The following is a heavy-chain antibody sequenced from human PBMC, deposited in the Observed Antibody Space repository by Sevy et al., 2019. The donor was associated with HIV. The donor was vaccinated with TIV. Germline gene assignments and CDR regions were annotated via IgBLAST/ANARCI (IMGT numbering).Heavy chain of an antibody. CDR3: ARQPEYSSSPGNLRAFDI. D-gene: IGHD6-6*01. CDR2: IYYSGST. CDR1: GGSISSSSYY. Sequence: SETLSLTCTVSGGSISSSSYYWGWIRQPPGKGLEWIGSIYYSGSTYYNPSLKSRVTISVDTSKNQFSLKLSSVTAADTAVYYCARQPEYSSSPGNLRAFDIWGQGTMVTVSS. V-gene: IGHV4-39*01. J-gene: IGHJ3*02.